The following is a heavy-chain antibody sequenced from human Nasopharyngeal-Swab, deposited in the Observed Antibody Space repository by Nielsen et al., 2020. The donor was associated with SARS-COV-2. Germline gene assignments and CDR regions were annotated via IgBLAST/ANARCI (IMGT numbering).Heavy chain of an antibody. CDR2: INAGNGNT. J-gene: IGHJ6*02. D-gene: IGHD3-10*01. Sequence: WVRQAPGQRLEWMGWINAGNGNTKYSQKFQGRVTITRDTSASTAYMELSSLRSEDTAVYYCAREGGGLWFRELSSYDYGMDVWGQGTTVTVSS. CDR3: AREGGGLWFRELSSYDYGMDV. V-gene: IGHV1-3*01.